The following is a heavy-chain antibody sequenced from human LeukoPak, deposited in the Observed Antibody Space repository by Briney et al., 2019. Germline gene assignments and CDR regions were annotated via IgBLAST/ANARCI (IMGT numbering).Heavy chain of an antibody. CDR1: GFTFSSYS. V-gene: IGHV3-21*01. J-gene: IGHJ3*02. Sequence: GGSLRLSCAASGFTFSSYSMNWVRQAPGKGLEWVSSISSSSSYIYYADSVKGRFTISRDNAKNSLYLQMNSLRDEDTAVYYCARVKTKLYYYGSGSPEAFDIWGQGTMVTVSS. D-gene: IGHD3-10*01. CDR2: ISSSSSYI. CDR3: ARVKTKLYYYGSGSPEAFDI.